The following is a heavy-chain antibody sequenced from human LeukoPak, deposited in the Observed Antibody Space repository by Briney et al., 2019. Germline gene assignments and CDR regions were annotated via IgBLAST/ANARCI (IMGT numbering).Heavy chain of an antibody. CDR1: GYTFVSQG. D-gene: IGHD5-18*01. V-gene: IGHV1-18*01. CDR2: IGAYNGDT. CDR3: TKDFEDTALFKS. Sequence: RASVKVSCKASGYTFVSQGINWVRQAPGQGLEWMGWIGAYNGDTNYAQKFQGRITMTTDTSTSTAYLELGGLRSDDTAVYYCTKDFEDTALFKSWGQGTLVTVSS. J-gene: IGHJ5*02.